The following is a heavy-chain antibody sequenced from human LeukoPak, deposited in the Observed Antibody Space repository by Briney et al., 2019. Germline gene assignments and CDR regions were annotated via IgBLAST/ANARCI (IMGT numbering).Heavy chain of an antibody. D-gene: IGHD6-19*01. Sequence: SETLSLTCTVSGASISTSSYYWGWIRQSPGEGLERIGIVYYSGTAYYNPSLQSRVTISVDTSKNQFSLRLTSVNAADTAIYYCVTQYSSAPYYIDYWGQGILVTVSS. J-gene: IGHJ4*02. V-gene: IGHV4-39*01. CDR2: VYYSGTA. CDR1: GASISTSSYY. CDR3: VTQYSSAPYYIDY.